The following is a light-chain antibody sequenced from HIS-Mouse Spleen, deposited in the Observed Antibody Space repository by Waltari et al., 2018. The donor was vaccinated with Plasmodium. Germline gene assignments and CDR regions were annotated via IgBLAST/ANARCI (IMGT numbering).Light chain of an antibody. J-gene: IGKJ4*01. Sequence: DIQLTQSPSFLSASVGDRVTITCRASQGLSSYLAWYQQNPGKAPKLLIYAASTLQSGVPSRFSGSGSGTEFTLTISSLQPEDFATYYCQQLNSYPPFFGGGTKVEIK. CDR2: AAS. CDR1: QGLSSY. CDR3: QQLNSYPPF. V-gene: IGKV1-9*01.